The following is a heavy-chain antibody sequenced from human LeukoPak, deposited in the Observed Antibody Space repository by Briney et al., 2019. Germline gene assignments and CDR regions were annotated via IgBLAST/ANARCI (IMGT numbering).Heavy chain of an antibody. CDR1: GGSISSSSYY. Sequence: PSETLSLTCTVSGGSISSSSYYWGWIRQPPGKGLEWIGSIYYSGSTYYNPPLKSRVTISVDTSKNQFSLKLSSVTAADTAVYYCARRFYYYDSSGYYSTWGQGTLVTVSS. V-gene: IGHV4-39*01. D-gene: IGHD3-22*01. CDR2: IYYSGST. J-gene: IGHJ5*02. CDR3: ARRFYYYDSSGYYST.